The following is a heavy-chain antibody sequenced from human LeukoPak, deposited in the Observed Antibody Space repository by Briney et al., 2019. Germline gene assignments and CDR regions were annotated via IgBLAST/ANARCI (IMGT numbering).Heavy chain of an antibody. CDR3: ARGYSSPDFDY. CDR1: GVTFSSYA. CDR2: IIPILGIA. D-gene: IGHD6-13*01. Sequence: SVKVSCKSSGVTFSSYAISWVRQAPGQGLEWMGRIIPILGIANYAQKFQGRVTITADKSTSTAYMELSSLRSEDTAAYYCARGYSSPDFDYWGQGTLVTVSS. V-gene: IGHV1-69*04. J-gene: IGHJ4*02.